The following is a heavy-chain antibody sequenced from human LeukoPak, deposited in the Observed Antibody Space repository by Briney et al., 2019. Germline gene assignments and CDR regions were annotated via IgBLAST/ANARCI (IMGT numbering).Heavy chain of an antibody. V-gene: IGHV1-18*01. Sequence: ASVTVSFTPSVYTFTTYGISWVRQAPGQGLEWRGWISDYNGNTNYAQKIQGRVTMTTDTSTSTAYMELRSVRSDERAVYYCARDISSYWGQGTLVTVSS. CDR2: ISDYNGNT. CDR1: VYTFTTYG. D-gene: IGHD2-2*01. CDR3: ARDISSY. J-gene: IGHJ4*02.